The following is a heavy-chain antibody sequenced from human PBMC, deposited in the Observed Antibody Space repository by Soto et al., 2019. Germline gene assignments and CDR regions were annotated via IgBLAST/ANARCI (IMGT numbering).Heavy chain of an antibody. CDR2: IYYSGST. Sequence: SETLSLTSTVSGGSISSGDYYWSWIRQPPGKGLEWIGYIYYSGSTYYNPSLKSRVTISVDTSKNQFSLKLSSVTAADTAVYYCARDGLYGSGSYYNAWGQGTLVTVSS. J-gene: IGHJ5*02. CDR1: GGSISSGDYY. D-gene: IGHD3-10*01. CDR3: ARDGLYGSGSYYNA. V-gene: IGHV4-30-4*01.